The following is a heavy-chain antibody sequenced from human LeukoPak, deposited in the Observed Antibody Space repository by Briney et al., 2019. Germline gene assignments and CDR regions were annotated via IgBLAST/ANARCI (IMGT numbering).Heavy chain of an antibody. Sequence: SETLSLTCTVSSGSVSSGRYYWSWIRQPPGKGLEWIGYIYYTGTTNYNPSLKSRVAMSLDTSKNQFSLKLSSVTAADTAVYYCAATRPNYENDYWGQGTLVTVSS. CDR3: AATRPNYENDY. CDR1: SGSVSSGRYY. J-gene: IGHJ4*02. V-gene: IGHV4-61*01. CDR2: IYYTGTT. D-gene: IGHD4/OR15-4a*01.